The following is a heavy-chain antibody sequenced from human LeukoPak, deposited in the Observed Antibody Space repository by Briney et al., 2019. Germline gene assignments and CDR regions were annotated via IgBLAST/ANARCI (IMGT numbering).Heavy chain of an antibody. J-gene: IGHJ3*02. D-gene: IGHD3-22*01. CDR2: VDPEDSET. CDR3: AIRHMIVVARGAFDI. CDR1: GYTFTDYY. Sequence: ASVKVSCKVSGYTFTDYYMHWVQQAPGKGLEWMGLVDPEDSETIYAEKFQGRVTITADTSTDTAYMELSSLRSEDTAVYYCAIRHMIVVARGAFDIWGQGTMVTVSS. V-gene: IGHV1-69-2*01.